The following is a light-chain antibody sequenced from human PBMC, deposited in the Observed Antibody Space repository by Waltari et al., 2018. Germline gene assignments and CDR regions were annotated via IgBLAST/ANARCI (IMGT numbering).Light chain of an antibody. Sequence: DVVMTQSPLSLPVPLGQPASISCRSSQSLVHSDGNTYLNWFQQRPGQSPRRLIYKVSNRDSGVPDRFSGSGSGTDFTLKISRVEAEDVGVYYCMQGTHWPPETFGQGTKVEIK. CDR2: KVS. CDR1: QSLVHSDGNTY. CDR3: MQGTHWPPET. J-gene: IGKJ1*01. V-gene: IGKV2-30*02.